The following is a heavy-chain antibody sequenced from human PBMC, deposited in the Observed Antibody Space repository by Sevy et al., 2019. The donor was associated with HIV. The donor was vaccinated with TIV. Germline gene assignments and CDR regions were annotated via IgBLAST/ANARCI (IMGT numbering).Heavy chain of an antibody. CDR3: TKVGGLTDYGMDV. Sequence: SETLSLTCTVSGGSVSSDTSYWTWIRQPPGKGLEFIGYIYYNVRINYNPTLKSRVTISVEPSKNQFSLKVTSVTAADTAVDYCTKVGGLTDYGMDVWGQGTTVTVSS. CDR1: GGSVSSDTSY. CDR2: IYYNVRI. D-gene: IGHD1-26*01. J-gene: IGHJ6*02. V-gene: IGHV4-61*01.